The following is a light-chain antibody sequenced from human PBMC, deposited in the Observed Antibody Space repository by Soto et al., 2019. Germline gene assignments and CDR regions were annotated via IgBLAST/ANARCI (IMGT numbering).Light chain of an antibody. CDR1: QSVGSN. Sequence: EIVMTQSPATLSLSPGDRAALSCRASQSVGSNLAWYQQKPGQAPRLLIYGASTRATGIPARFSGSGSGTEFTLTISSLQSEDFAIYFCQQYNNWPPDRTFGQGTKVELK. J-gene: IGKJ1*01. CDR3: QQYNNWPPDRT. CDR2: GAS. V-gene: IGKV3-15*01.